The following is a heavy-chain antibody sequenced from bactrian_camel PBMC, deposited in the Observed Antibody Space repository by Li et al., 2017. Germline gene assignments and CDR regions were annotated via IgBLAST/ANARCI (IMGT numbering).Heavy chain of an antibody. D-gene: IGHD4*01. J-gene: IGHJ6*01. Sequence: DVQLVESGGGLVQPGRSLRLSCAASGFRFSAYVMSWVRQAPGKELEWVSSINGGGSGIKYYADFVMGRFLISRDNAKNTLYLQLNSLKPEDTGMYYCAADRDDLGDYSDYEPCTDFPYWGQGTQVTVS. CDR2: INGGGSGIK. CDR1: GFRFSAYV. V-gene: IGHV3S40*01. CDR3: AADRDDLGDYSDYEPCTDFPY.